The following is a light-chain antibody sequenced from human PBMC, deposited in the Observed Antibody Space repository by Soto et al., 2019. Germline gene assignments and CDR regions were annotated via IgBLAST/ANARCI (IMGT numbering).Light chain of an antibody. CDR2: YIS. V-gene: IGKV3D-15*01. CDR1: QSAGNF. Sequence: EIVMTQSPATLSVSRGETASLSCRASQSAGNFLAWYQQKPGQAPRLLIYYISTRATGIPARFSGSGSGTEFTLTINSLQSEDSAVYYCQQHNQWPITFGQGTRLE. CDR3: QQHNQWPIT. J-gene: IGKJ5*01.